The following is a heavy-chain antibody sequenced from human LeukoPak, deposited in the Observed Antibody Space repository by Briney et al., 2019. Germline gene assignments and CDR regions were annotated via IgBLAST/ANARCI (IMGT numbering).Heavy chain of an antibody. CDR3: ARQRGSSGWYFKDFDY. Sequence: ESLKISCKGSGYSFTSYWIGWVRQMPGKGLEWMGIIYPGDSDTRYSPSFQGQVTISADKSISTAYLQWSSLKASDTAMYYCARQRGSSGWYFKDFDYWGQGTLVTVSS. D-gene: IGHD6-19*01. V-gene: IGHV5-51*01. J-gene: IGHJ4*02. CDR1: GYSFTSYW. CDR2: IYPGDSDT.